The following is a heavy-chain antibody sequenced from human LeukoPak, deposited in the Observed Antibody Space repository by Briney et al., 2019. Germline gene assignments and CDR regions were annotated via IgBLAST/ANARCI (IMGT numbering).Heavy chain of an antibody. CDR2: IYHSGST. D-gene: IGHD1-26*01. Sequence: SETLSLTCAVSGGSISSSNWWSWVRQPPGKGLEWIGEIYHSGSTNYNPSLKSRVTISVAKSKNQFSLKLSSVTAADTAVYYCASNKVGATYYYYYGMDVWGQGTTVTVSS. CDR3: ASNKVGATYYYYYGMDV. CDR1: GGSISSSNW. V-gene: IGHV4-4*02. J-gene: IGHJ6*02.